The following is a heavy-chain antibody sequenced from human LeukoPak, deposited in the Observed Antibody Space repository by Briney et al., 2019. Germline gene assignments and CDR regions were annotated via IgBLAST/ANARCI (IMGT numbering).Heavy chain of an antibody. V-gene: IGHV1-2*02. CDR3: ARDAISRGIIDY. CDR2: INPDSGGT. J-gene: IGHJ4*02. D-gene: IGHD3-10*01. Sequence: GASVKVSCKASGYRFTGYYVHWVRQAPGQGLEWMGWINPDSGGTNFAQRFQGRATLPRDTSLSTAYMELSRLTSDDTAVYYCARDAISRGIIDYWGQGTLVTVSS. CDR1: GYRFTGYY.